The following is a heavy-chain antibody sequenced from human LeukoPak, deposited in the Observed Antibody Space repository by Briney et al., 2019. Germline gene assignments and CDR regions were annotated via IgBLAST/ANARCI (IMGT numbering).Heavy chain of an antibody. CDR3: ARERLGFRVDV. V-gene: IGHV4-4*07. CDR2: INTSGNT. D-gene: IGHD3-10*01. Sequence: SETLSLTCTVSGDSISNYYWTWIRQSAGKGLQWIGRINTSGNTNYNPYLKRRVTISLDTSKNPFSLNLSSVTAADTAVYYCARERLGFRVDVWGKGTTVTVSS. CDR1: GDSISNYY. J-gene: IGHJ6*04.